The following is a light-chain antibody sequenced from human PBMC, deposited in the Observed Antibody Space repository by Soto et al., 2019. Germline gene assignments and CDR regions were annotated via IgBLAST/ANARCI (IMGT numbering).Light chain of an antibody. Sequence: EIMLTQSPATLSLSPGERATLSCRASQSVNTYLAWYQQKPGRAPRLLIYDTSNRAAGVPARFSGSGSGTDFTLTISSLEPEDFAVYSCQQRSNWPLTFGGGTKVDIK. CDR2: DTS. CDR1: QSVNTY. V-gene: IGKV3-11*01. J-gene: IGKJ4*01. CDR3: QQRSNWPLT.